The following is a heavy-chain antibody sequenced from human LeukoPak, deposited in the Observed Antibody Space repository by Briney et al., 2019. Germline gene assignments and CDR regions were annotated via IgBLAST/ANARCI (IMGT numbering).Heavy chain of an antibody. CDR3: ARDDIVVVPAAMGVYYYGMDV. CDR1: GYTFTSYG. J-gene: IGHJ6*02. V-gene: IGHV1-18*01. D-gene: IGHD2-2*01. Sequence: ASVKVSCKASGYTFTSYGISWVRQAPGQGLEWMGWISAYNGNTNYAQKLRGRVTMTTDTSTSTAYMELRSLRSDDTAVYYCARDDIVVVPAAMGVYYYGMDVWGQGTTVTVSS. CDR2: ISAYNGNT.